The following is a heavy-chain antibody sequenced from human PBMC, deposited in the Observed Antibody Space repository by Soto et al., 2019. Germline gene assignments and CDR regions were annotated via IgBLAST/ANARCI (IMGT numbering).Heavy chain of an antibody. Sequence: VASVKVSCKASGYTFATFGRSWVRQAPGQGLEWMGWIDPKNGNTKDAQKFQGRVTMTTDTSTSTAYMELRSLRSDDTAVYYCAKEYCDSSRCYLPDYWGQGALVTVSS. D-gene: IGHD2-2*01. J-gene: IGHJ4*02. CDR2: IDPKNGNT. CDR3: AKEYCDSSRCYLPDY. V-gene: IGHV1-18*01. CDR1: GYTFATFG.